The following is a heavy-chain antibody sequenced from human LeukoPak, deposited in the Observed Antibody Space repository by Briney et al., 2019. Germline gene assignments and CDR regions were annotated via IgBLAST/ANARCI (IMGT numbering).Heavy chain of an antibody. J-gene: IGHJ4*02. V-gene: IGHV3-21*01. CDR3: ARLGESTTDFDY. CDR2: ISSITSSYI. Sequence: GGSLRLSCAASRFTFSSYWMTWVRQAPGKGLEWVSSISSITSSYIHYADSVKGRFTISRDNVKNSLYLQMNSLRAEDTAVYYCARLGESTTDFDYWGQGTLVTVSS. CDR1: RFTFSSYW. D-gene: IGHD1-14*01.